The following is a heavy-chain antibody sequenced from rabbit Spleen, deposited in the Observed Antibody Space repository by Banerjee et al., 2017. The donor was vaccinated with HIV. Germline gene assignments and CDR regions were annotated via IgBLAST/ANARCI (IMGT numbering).Heavy chain of an antibody. Sequence: QSLEESGGDLVKPGASLTLTCTASGFSFNKDDYMCWARQAPGKGLEWIACIYIDNDKNSYYASWAKGRFTISKTSSTTVTLQMTSLTAADTATYFCARDAGSSFSSYGMDLWGPGTLVTVS. CDR3: ARDAGSSFSSYGMDL. D-gene: IGHD8-1*01. CDR2: IYIDNDKNS. J-gene: IGHJ6*01. V-gene: IGHV1S40*01. CDR1: GFSFNKDDY.